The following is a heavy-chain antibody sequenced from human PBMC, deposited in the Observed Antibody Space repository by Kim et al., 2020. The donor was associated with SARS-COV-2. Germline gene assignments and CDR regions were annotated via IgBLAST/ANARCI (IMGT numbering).Heavy chain of an antibody. V-gene: IGHV4-34*01. CDR3: ARERGSGSYYYY. Sequence: SETLSLTCAVYGGSFSGYYWSWIRQPPGKGLEWIGEINHSGSTNYNPSLKSRVTISVDTSKNQFSLKLSSVTAADTAVYYCARERGSGSYYYYWGQGTLVTVSS. J-gene: IGHJ4*02. CDR1: GGSFSGYY. D-gene: IGHD3-10*01. CDR2: INHSGST.